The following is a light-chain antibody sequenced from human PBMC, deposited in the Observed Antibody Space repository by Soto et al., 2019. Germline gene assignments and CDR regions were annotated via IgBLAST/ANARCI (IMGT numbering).Light chain of an antibody. CDR2: AAS. CDR1: QSISSY. J-gene: IGKJ1*01. V-gene: IGKV1-39*01. Sequence: QMTQSPSSLSASVGDIVTITCRASQSISSYLNWYQQKPGKAPKLLIFAASSLQSGVPSRFSGSRSGPDFTLTISSLQPEDFATYYCQQSYSSPPTFGQGTKVDI. CDR3: QQSYSSPPT.